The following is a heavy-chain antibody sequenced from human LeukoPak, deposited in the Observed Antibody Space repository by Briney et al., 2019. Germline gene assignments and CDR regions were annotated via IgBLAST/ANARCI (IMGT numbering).Heavy chain of an antibody. Sequence: ASVTVSCKASGYTFTSYGISWVRQAPGQGLEWMGGIIPIFGTANYAQKFQGRVTITADESTSTAYMELSSLRSEDTAVYYCAREQDLRGYSGYDLAYYYYGMDVWGQGTTVTVSS. CDR1: GYTFTSYG. CDR3: AREQDLRGYSGYDLAYYYYGMDV. D-gene: IGHD5-12*01. V-gene: IGHV1-69*13. CDR2: IIPIFGTA. J-gene: IGHJ6*02.